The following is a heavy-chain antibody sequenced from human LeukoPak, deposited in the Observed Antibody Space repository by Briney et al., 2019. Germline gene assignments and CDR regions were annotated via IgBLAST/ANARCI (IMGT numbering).Heavy chain of an antibody. CDR3: ARLNYGLDV. Sequence: SETLSFTCAVYGGSFSGYYWSWIRQPPGKGLEWIGEINHSGSTNYNPARKSRVTISVDTSKNQFSLMLSSVTAADTAVFYCARLNYGLDVWGQGTTVTVSS. CDR2: INHSGST. V-gene: IGHV4-34*01. CDR1: GGSFSGYY. J-gene: IGHJ6*02.